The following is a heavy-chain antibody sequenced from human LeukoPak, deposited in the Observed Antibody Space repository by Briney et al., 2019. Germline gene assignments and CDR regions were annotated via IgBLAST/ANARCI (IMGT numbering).Heavy chain of an antibody. CDR1: GGSFSGYY. CDR3: ARGPAQVHSYYYMDV. Sequence: PSETLSLTCAVYGGSFSGYYWSWIRQPPGKGLEWIGEINHSGSTSYNPSLKSRVTISVDTSKNQFSLKLSSVTAADTAVYYCARGPAQVHSYYYMDVWGKGTTVTVSS. V-gene: IGHV4-34*01. D-gene: IGHD2-2*01. J-gene: IGHJ6*03. CDR2: INHSGST.